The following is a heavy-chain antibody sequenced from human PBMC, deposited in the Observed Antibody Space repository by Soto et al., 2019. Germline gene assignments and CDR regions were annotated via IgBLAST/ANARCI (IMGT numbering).Heavy chain of an antibody. CDR2: IFPKSGGT. J-gene: IGHJ6*02. D-gene: IGHD3-9*01. V-gene: IGHV1-2*02. Sequence: QELLMQSGADMKKPGASVKVSCQSSGFSFTNYYLHWVRQAPGQGPEWMGWIFPKSGGTRSAQRFRDRLTLTTDTSITTAYLELTSLSPDDTAIYFCAREGMFHYETADYYPSNYGLDVWGQGTTVTVPS. CDR3: AREGMFHYETADYYPSNYGLDV. CDR1: GFSFTNYY.